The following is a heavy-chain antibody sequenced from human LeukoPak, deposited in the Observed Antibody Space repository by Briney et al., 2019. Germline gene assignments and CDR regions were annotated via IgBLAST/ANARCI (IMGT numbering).Heavy chain of an antibody. CDR1: GFTFSSYA. V-gene: IGHV3-64*01. CDR3: ARRLGYDQSYYYYYGMDV. Sequence: GGSLRLSCAASGFTFSSYAMHWVRQAPGKGLEYVSAISSNGGSTYYANSVKGRFTISRDNSKNTLYLQMGSLRAEDMAVYYCARRLGYDQSYYYYYGMDVWGQGTTVTVSS. J-gene: IGHJ6*02. CDR2: ISSNGGST. D-gene: IGHD3-16*01.